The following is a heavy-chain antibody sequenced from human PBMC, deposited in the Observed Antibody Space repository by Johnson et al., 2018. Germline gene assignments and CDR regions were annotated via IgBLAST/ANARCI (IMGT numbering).Heavy chain of an antibody. Sequence: QVQLVESGAEVKKPGASVKVSCKASGYTFTSYDINWVRQATGQGLEWMGWMNPNSGNTGYAQKFQGRVTMTRNTSISTAYMELSSLRSEDTAVYYCAREDWSRGDYYYYCGMDVWGQGPTVTVSS. CDR3: AREDWSRGDYYYYCGMDV. D-gene: IGHD3-16*01. CDR1: GYTFTSYD. V-gene: IGHV1-8*01. CDR2: MNPNSGNT. J-gene: IGHJ6*02.